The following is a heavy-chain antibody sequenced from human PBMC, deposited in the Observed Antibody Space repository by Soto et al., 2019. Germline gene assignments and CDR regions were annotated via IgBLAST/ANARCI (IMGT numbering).Heavy chain of an antibody. CDR1: GFIFSTYS. V-gene: IGHV3-48*02. J-gene: IGHJ5*02. D-gene: IGHD6-13*01. CDR2: INSGSTSI. Sequence: EVQLVESGGGLVQPGGSLRLSCAASGFIFSTYSMNWVRQAPGKGPEWISFINSGSTSIYYADSVRGRFTISRDNAANSLFLQMNSLRDEDTAVYYCARLYSTSTVSRWFDPWGQGTLVTVSS. CDR3: ARLYSTSTVSRWFDP.